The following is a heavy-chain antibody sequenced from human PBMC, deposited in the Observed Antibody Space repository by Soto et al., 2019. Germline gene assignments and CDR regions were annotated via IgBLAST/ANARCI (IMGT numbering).Heavy chain of an antibody. Sequence: ASVKVSCKASGGTFSSYAISWVRQAPGQGLEWMGGIIPIFGTANYAQKFQGRVTITADESTSTAYMELSSLRSEDTAVYYCARWGGDVVVPAAIRRYYYGMDVWGQGTTVTVSS. CDR2: IIPIFGTA. CDR3: ARWGGDVVVPAAIRRYYYGMDV. V-gene: IGHV1-69*13. J-gene: IGHJ6*02. D-gene: IGHD2-2*01. CDR1: GGTFSSYA.